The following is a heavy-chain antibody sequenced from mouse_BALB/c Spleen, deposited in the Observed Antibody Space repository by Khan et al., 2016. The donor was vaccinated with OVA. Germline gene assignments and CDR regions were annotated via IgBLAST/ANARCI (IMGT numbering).Heavy chain of an antibody. D-gene: IGHD1-2*01. J-gene: IGHJ3*01. V-gene: IGHV1-77*01. Sequence: QVQLQQSGAELARPGASVKLSCKASGYTFTDYYINWVKQRTGQGLEWIGEISPGSGDTYSNETFKGQATLTADKSSSTVYMQRSSLTAEASAVYFCARRNYFGYTFAYWGQGTLVTVSA. CDR1: GYTFTDYY. CDR3: ARRNYFGYTFAY. CDR2: ISPGSGDT.